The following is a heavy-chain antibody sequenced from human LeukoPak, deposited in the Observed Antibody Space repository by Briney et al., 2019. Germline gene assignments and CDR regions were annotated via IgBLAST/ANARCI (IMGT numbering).Heavy chain of an antibody. CDR2: IYNGGST. CDR3: ARESSGSYFHS. CDR1: GFTFSSYS. V-gene: IGHV3-53*01. D-gene: IGHD1-26*01. Sequence: GGSLRLSCAASGFTFSSYSINWVRQAPGKGLEWVSVIYNGGSTFYADSVKGRFTISRDKSKNTLYLQMDSLRAEDTAVYYCARESSGSYFHSWGQGTLVTVSS. J-gene: IGHJ4*02.